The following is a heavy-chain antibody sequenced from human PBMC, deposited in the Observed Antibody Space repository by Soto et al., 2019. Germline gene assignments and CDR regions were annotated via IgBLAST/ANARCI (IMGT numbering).Heavy chain of an antibody. CDR3: AREWADAFDY. J-gene: IGHJ4*02. CDR2: IYYSGST. D-gene: IGHD1-26*01. CDR1: GGSISSGGYY. V-gene: IGHV4-61*08. Sequence: SETLSLTCTVSGGSISSGGYYWSWIRQHPGKGLEWIGYIYYSGSTNYNPSLKSRVTISVDTSKNQFSLKLSSVTAADTAVYYCAREWADAFDYWGQGTLVTVSS.